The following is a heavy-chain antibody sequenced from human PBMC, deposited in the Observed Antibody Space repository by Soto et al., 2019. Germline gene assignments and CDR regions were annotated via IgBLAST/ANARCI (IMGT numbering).Heavy chain of an antibody. CDR3: AREGSYSAYNFAHGIQLWSFDF. Sequence: LSLTCTVSGGSINTFYWSWVRHPAGKGLEWIGRIFSSGSTSFNPSLESRVAMSVDTSNNHFSLNLSSVTAADMAVYYCAREGSYSAYNFAHGIQLWSFDFWGQGALVTVSS. D-gene: IGHD5-12*01. CDR1: GGSINTFY. CDR2: IFSSGST. J-gene: IGHJ4*02. V-gene: IGHV4-4*07.